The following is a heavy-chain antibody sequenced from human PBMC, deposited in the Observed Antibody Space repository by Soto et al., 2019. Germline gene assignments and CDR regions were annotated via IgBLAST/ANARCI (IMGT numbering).Heavy chain of an antibody. V-gene: IGHV3-23*01. Sequence: PGGSLRLSCAASGFTFSSYAMSWVRQAPGKGLEWVSAISGSGGSTYYADSVKGRFTISRDNSKNTLYLQMNSLRAEDTAVYYCATPLKGLWFGEFRVQPYYMDVWGKGTTVTSP. CDR2: ISGSGGST. J-gene: IGHJ6*03. CDR1: GFTFSSYA. CDR3: ATPLKGLWFGEFRVQPYYMDV. D-gene: IGHD3-10*01.